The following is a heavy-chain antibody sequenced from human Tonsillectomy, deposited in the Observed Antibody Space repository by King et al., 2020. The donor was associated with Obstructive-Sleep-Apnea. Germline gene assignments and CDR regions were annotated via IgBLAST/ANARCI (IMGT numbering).Heavy chain of an antibody. J-gene: IGHJ4*02. V-gene: IGHV1-2*02. D-gene: IGHD4-17*01. CDR2: INPNSGGT. CDR3: ATVAVATATYCFHY. Sequence: QLVQSGAEVKKPGASVKVSCKASGYTFTGYQIHWVRQAPGHGLECMGWINPNSGGTNCAQKFQGRVTMTRDTSISTAYMDLSSLRSDDTAVYYCATVAVATATYCFHYWGQGTLVTVSS. CDR1: GYTFTGYQ.